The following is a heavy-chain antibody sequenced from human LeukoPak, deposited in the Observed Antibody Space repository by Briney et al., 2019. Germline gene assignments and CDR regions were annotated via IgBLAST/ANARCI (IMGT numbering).Heavy chain of an antibody. CDR1: GFSFSTST. Sequence: GGSLRLSCAASGFSFSTSTMNWVRQAPGKGLEWISSIGKASRDMYYADSVRGRFTISRDNAKNSLFLLMNSLRVEDTSVYYCVRGDNRDYWGQGTLVTVSS. CDR3: VRGDNRDY. CDR2: IGKASRDM. J-gene: IGHJ4*02. D-gene: IGHD1-14*01. V-gene: IGHV3-21*01.